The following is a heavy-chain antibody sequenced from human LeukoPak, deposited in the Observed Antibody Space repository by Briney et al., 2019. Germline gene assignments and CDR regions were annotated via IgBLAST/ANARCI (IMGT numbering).Heavy chain of an antibody. V-gene: IGHV3-66*01. D-gene: IGHD2-21*01. CDR1: GFTVSTNY. CDR3: ARRGELVANAFDI. Sequence: PGGSLRLSCAGSGFTVSTNYMSWLRQAPGKGLGWVSLIYSGGGTYYADSVKGRFTISRDNSKNTLYLQMNSLRAVDTAVYYCARRGELVANAFDIWGQGTMVTVSS. J-gene: IGHJ3*02. CDR2: IYSGGGT.